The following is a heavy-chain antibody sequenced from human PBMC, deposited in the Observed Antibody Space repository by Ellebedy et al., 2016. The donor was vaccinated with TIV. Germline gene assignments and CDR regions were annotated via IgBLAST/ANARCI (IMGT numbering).Heavy chain of an antibody. V-gene: IGHV3-66*04. Sequence: GESLKISCAASGFTFGRHGMNWVRQAPGKGLEWVSVIYSGGTTHYADSVKGRFTISRDKSKNTMYLQMNSLRAEDTAVYYCAGHGDRAMTHWGQGTLVTVSS. CDR3: AGHGDRAMTH. J-gene: IGHJ4*02. CDR1: GFTFGRHG. CDR2: IYSGGTT. D-gene: IGHD5-18*01.